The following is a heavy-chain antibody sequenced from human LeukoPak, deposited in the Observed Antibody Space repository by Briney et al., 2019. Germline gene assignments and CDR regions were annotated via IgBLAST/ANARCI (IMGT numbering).Heavy chain of an antibody. CDR3: ASTTVTYQGLGAFDI. Sequence: GGSLRLSCAASGFTVSSNYMSWVRQAPGKGLEWVSVIYSGGSTYYADPVKGRFTISRDNSKNTLYLQMNSLRAEDTAVYYCASTTVTYQGLGAFDIWGQGTMVTVSS. J-gene: IGHJ3*02. D-gene: IGHD4-17*01. V-gene: IGHV3-53*01. CDR2: IYSGGST. CDR1: GFTVSSNY.